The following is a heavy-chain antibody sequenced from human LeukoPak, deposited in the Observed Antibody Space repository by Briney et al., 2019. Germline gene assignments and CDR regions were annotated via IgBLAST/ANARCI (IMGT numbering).Heavy chain of an antibody. CDR2: ISYDGSNK. Sequence: QTGGSLRLSCAASGFTFSSYGMHWVRQAPGKGLEWVAVISYDGSNKYYADSVKGRFTISRDNSKNTLYLQMNSLRAEDTAVYYCAKSIGWSHVPKKYYYDSSGYHPHDAFDIWGQGTMVTVSS. CDR1: GFTFSSYG. D-gene: IGHD3-22*01. CDR3: AKSIGWSHVPKKYYYDSSGYHPHDAFDI. J-gene: IGHJ3*02. V-gene: IGHV3-30*18.